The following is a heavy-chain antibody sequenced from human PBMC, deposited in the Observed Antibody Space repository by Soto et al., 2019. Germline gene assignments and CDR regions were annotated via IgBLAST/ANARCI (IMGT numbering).Heavy chain of an antibody. D-gene: IGHD3-22*01. V-gene: IGHV1-69*13. CDR1: GGTFSKYA. Sequence: GASVKVSCKASGGTFSKYAFSWVRQAPGQGLEWLGGAIPMFGTPNYAQKFQGRVAISADESTATVYMELSSLRSEDTAVYFCATPLRDRNYYYGIDVWGQGTTVTVSS. CDR3: ATPLRDRNYYYGIDV. J-gene: IGHJ6*02. CDR2: AIPMFGTP.